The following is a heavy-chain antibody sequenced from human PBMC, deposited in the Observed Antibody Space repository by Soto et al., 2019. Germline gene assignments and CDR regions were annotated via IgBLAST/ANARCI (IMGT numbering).Heavy chain of an antibody. Sequence: PGGSLRLSCAASGFTFRNYGMHWVRQAPGEGLEWVAVIWYDGSNKYYADSVKARFTISRDNSKNTLYLQMNSLRAEDTAVYYCATIRYSSGWYYFDYWGQGTLVTVSS. CDR2: IWYDGSNK. J-gene: IGHJ4*02. V-gene: IGHV3-33*01. D-gene: IGHD6-19*01. CDR3: ATIRYSSGWYYFDY. CDR1: GFTFRNYG.